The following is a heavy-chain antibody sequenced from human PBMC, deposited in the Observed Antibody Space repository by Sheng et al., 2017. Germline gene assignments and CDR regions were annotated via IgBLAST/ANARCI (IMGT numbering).Heavy chain of an antibody. CDR2: ISYDGSNK. CDR3: ARDETPYVPAAQSLFDY. Sequence: QVQLVESGGGVVQPGRSLRLSCAASGFTFSSNAMHWVRQAPGKGLEWVAVISYDGSNKYYADSVKGRFTISRDNSKNTLYLQMNSLRGDDTAVYYCARDETPYVPAAQSLFDYWGQGTLVTVSS. J-gene: IGHJ4*02. V-gene: IGHV3-30-3*01. D-gene: IGHD2-2*01. CDR1: GFTFSSNA.